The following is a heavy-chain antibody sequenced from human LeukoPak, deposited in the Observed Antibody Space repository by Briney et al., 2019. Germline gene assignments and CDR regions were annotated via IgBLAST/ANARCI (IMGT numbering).Heavy chain of an antibody. Sequence: GESLKISCKASGYSFTTTWIGWVRQMPGKGLEWMGVIYPGDSDTRYSPSFQGQVTISADKSISTAYLQWSSLKASDTAMYYCARHPDYYDSSGYYYSGFYFDYWGQGTLVTVSS. CDR1: GYSFTTTW. CDR3: ARHPDYYDSSGYYYSGFYFDY. CDR2: IYPGDSDT. V-gene: IGHV5-51*01. D-gene: IGHD3-22*01. J-gene: IGHJ4*02.